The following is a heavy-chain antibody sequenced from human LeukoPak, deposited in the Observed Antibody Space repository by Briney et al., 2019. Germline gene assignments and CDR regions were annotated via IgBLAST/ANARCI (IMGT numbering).Heavy chain of an antibody. J-gene: IGHJ3*02. V-gene: IGHV3-66*04. CDR2: IYSGGST. D-gene: IGHD6-19*01. Sequence: GGSLRLSCAASGFTVSSNYMSWVRQAPGKGLEWVSVIYSGGSTYYADSVKGRFTISRDNSKNTLYLQMNSLRAEDTAVYYCARRYPGPVAGIANDAFDIWGQGTMVTVSS. CDR1: GFTVSSNY. CDR3: ARRYPGPVAGIANDAFDI.